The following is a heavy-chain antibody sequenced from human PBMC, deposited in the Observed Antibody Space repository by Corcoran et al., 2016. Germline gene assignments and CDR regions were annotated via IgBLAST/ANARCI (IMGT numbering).Heavy chain of an antibody. CDR3: AKTRDCSGGSCYAGERYGMDV. V-gene: IGHV1-24*01. Sequence: QVQLVQSGAEVKKPGASVKVSCKVSGYTLTELSMHWVRQAPGKGLEWMGGFDPEDGETIYAQKFQGRVTMTEDTSTDTAYMELSSLRSEDTAVYYCAKTRDCSGGSCYAGERYGMDVWGQGTTVTVSS. J-gene: IGHJ6*02. CDR2: FDPEDGET. D-gene: IGHD2-15*01. CDR1: GYTLTELS.